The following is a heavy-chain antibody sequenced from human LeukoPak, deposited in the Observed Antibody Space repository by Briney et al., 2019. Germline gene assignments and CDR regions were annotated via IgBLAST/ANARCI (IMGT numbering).Heavy chain of an antibody. CDR1: GYTFTSYD. D-gene: IGHD1-14*01. CDR2: MNPNSGNT. J-gene: IGHJ6*03. Sequence: GASVKVSCKASGYTFTSYDINWVRQATGQGLEWMGWMNPNSGNTGYAQKFQGRVTITRNTSISTAYMELSSLRSEDTAVYYCAKGEKPRNGLYYYYYMDVWGKGTTVTVSS. V-gene: IGHV1-8*03. CDR3: AKGEKPRNGLYYYYYMDV.